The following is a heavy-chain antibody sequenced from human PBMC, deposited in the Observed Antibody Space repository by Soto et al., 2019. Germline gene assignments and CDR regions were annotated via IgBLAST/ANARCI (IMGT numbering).Heavy chain of an antibody. CDR3: ATPTAAYYYYGMDV. J-gene: IGHJ6*02. D-gene: IGHD2-2*01. CDR2: FDPEDGET. V-gene: IGHV1-24*01. CDR1: GYTLTELS. Sequence: ASVKVSCKVSGYTLTELSMHWVRQAPGKGLEWMGGFDPEDGETIYAQKCQGRVTMTEDTSTDTAYMELSSLRSEDTAVYYCATPTAAYYYYGMDVWGQGTTVTVSS.